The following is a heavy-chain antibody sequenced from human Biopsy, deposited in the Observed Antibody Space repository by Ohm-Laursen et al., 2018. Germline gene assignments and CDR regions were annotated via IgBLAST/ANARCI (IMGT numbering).Heavy chain of an antibody. V-gene: IGHV4-59*01. CDR2: VYNGGIT. Sequence: GTLPLTYSVSGGSIISYYWTWIRQPPGKGLEWIGHVYNGGITNYNPSLKSRVTISKDTSKNQFSLQVNSVTAADTAVYYCARTPRDSFWSGSYKRGLWFDPWGQGTLVIVSS. D-gene: IGHD3-3*01. CDR1: GGSIISYY. CDR3: ARTPRDSFWSGSYKRGLWFDP. J-gene: IGHJ5*02.